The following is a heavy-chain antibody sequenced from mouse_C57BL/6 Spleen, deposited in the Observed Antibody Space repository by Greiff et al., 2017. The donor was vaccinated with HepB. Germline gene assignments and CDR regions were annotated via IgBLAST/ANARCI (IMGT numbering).Heavy chain of an antibody. J-gene: IGHJ1*03. Sequence: QVQLQQSGAELVKPGASVKISCKASGYTFTDYYINWVKQRPGQGLEWIGKIGPGSGSTYSNEKFKGKATLTADKSSITAYMQLSSLTSEDSAVYFCARSYGSRSWYFDVWGTGTTVTVSS. V-gene: IGHV1-77*01. CDR2: IGPGSGST. CDR1: GYTFTDYY. CDR3: ARSYGSRSWYFDV. D-gene: IGHD1-1*01.